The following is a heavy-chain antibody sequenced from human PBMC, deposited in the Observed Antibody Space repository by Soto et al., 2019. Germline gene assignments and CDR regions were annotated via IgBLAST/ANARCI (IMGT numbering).Heavy chain of an antibody. CDR2: IYTSGST. CDR1: VGSISSYY. J-gene: IGHJ5*02. CDR3: ARDIVYYDSSGWFDP. Sequence: SETLSLSGTVSVGSISSYYWSWIRQRAGKGLEWIGRIYTSGSTNYNPSLKSRVTMSVDTSKNQFSLKLSSVTAADTAVYYCARDIVYYDSSGWFDPWGQGTLVTVSS. D-gene: IGHD3-22*01. V-gene: IGHV4-4*07.